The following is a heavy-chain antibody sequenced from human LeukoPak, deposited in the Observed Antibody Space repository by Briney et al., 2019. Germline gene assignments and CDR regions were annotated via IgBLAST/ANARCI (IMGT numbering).Heavy chain of an antibody. J-gene: IGHJ4*02. CDR1: GYTFTDYY. CDR3: ARANFLYCSSSTCLFDY. D-gene: IGHD2-2*01. V-gene: IGHV1-2*02. Sequence: VASVKVSCKASGYTFTDYYMHWVRQAPGQGFEWMGWINPNDGDTNYAQKFQGRVTMTRDTSISTAHMEVSRLRSDDTAVYYCARANFLYCSSSTCLFDYWGQGTLVTASS. CDR2: INPNDGDT.